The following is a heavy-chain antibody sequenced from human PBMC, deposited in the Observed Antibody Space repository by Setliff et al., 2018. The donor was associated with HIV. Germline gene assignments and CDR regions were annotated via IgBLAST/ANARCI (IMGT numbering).Heavy chain of an antibody. V-gene: IGHV1-69*10. Sequence: SVKVSCKASGGTFSSYAISWVRQAPGQGLEWMGGIIPILGIANYAQKFQGRVTITADKSTSTAYMELSSLRSEDTAVYYCARDYYYDRSGLYYFDHWGQGTLVTVSS. J-gene: IGHJ4*02. CDR2: IIPILGIA. D-gene: IGHD3-22*01. CDR3: ARDYYYDRSGLYYFDH. CDR1: GGTFSSYA.